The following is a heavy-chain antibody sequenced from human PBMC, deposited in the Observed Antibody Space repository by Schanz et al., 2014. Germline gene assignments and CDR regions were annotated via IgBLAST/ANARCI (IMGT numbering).Heavy chain of an antibody. CDR2: IYYNGTNK. V-gene: IGHV3-33*08. Sequence: VHLLESGGGLVQPGGSLRLSCAASGFTFSNHALSWVRQAPGKGLEWVALIYYNGTNKYYADSVKGRFTISRDNSKNTLFLQMSSLRAEDTAVYYCARDGDFDYWGQGTLVTVSS. CDR3: ARDGDFDY. CDR1: GFTFSNHA. J-gene: IGHJ4*02.